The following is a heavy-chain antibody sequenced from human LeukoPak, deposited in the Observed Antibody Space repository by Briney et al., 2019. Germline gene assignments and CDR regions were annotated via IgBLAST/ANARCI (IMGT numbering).Heavy chain of an antibody. Sequence: GESLQISCKGSGYSFTSYWIGGVRQMPGKGLEWMGIIHPGDSDTRYSSSFQGQVTISADKSISTAYLQWSSLKASDTAMYYCARQWLVEENWFDPWGQGTLVTVSS. D-gene: IGHD6-19*01. J-gene: IGHJ5*02. CDR1: GYSFTSYW. CDR2: IHPGDSDT. CDR3: ARQWLVEENWFDP. V-gene: IGHV5-51*01.